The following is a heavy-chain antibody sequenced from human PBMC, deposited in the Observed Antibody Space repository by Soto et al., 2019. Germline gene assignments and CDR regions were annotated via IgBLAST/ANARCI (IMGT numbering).Heavy chain of an antibody. CDR1: GGSISSGGYY. J-gene: IGHJ5*02. Sequence: PSETLSLTCTVSGGSISSGGYYWSWIRQHPGKGLEWIGYTSYRGSTYYNPSLKSRGTISVDTSKNQFSLILTSVTAADTAVYYCARGGYTADNWFDPWGQGTLVTVSS. CDR2: TSYRGST. V-gene: IGHV4-31*03. D-gene: IGHD2-2*01. CDR3: ARGGYTADNWFDP.